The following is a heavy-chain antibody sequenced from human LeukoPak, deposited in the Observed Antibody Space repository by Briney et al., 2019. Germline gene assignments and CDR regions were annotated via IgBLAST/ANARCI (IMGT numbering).Heavy chain of an antibody. CDR3: ARVGPYCSSTSCPSDAFDI. V-gene: IGHV4-34*01. Sequence: PSETLSLTCAVYGGSFSGYYWSWIRQPPGKGLEWIGEINHSGSTNYNPSLKSRVTISVDTSKNQFSLKLSSVTAADTAVYYCARVGPYCSSTSCPSDAFDIWGQGTMVTVSS. J-gene: IGHJ3*02. D-gene: IGHD2-2*01. CDR1: GGSFSGYY. CDR2: INHSGST.